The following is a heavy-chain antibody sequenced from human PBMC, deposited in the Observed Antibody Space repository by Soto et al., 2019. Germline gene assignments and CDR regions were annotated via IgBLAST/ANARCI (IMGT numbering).Heavy chain of an antibody. D-gene: IGHD1-26*01. CDR1: GDSVSSNSAG. CDR2: TYYRSKWYY. V-gene: IGHV6-1*01. CDR3: ARGEQYSGRIFDY. J-gene: IGHJ4*01. Sequence: SHTLSRTCATTGDSVSSNSAGWSWVRQSPSMGLEWLGRTYYRSKWYYEYAVSVRGRITINPDTSKNQYSLQLNSVTPEETAVYFCARGEQYSGRIFDYWGQGTLVTVSS.